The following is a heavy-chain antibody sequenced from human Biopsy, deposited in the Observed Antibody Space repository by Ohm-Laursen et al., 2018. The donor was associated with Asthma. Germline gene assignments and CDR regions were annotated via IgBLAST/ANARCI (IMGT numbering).Heavy chain of an antibody. J-gene: IGHJ3*02. CDR1: GYTLISYA. V-gene: IGHV1-3*01. CDR2: INAGNGNT. CDR3: ARTYYDFLTGQVNDAFGI. D-gene: IGHD3-9*01. Sequence: GASVKVSCNASGYTLISYAIHWVRQAPGQRLEWMGWINAGNGNTKYSQKFQGRVTITRDTSASTAYMGLSSLRSEDTAVYYCARTYYDFLTGQVNDAFGIWGQGTMVTVSS.